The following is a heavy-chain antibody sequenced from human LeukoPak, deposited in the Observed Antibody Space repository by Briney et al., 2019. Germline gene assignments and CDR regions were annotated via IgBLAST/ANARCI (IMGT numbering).Heavy chain of an antibody. J-gene: IGHJ4*02. CDR1: GGSISSSSYY. CDR2: IYHSGST. V-gene: IGHV4-61*01. CDR3: ARDGYSGSDAL. Sequence: SETLSLTCTVSGGSISSSSYYWGWIRQPPGKGLEWIGYIYHSGSTNYNPSLKSRITISVDTSQNQFSLKLSSVTAADTAVYYCARDGYSGSDALWGQGTLVTVSS. D-gene: IGHD5-12*01.